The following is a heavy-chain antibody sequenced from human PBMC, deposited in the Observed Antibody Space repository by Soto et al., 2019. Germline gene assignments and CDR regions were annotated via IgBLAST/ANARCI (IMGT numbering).Heavy chain of an antibody. D-gene: IGHD3-9*01. Sequence: GGSLRLSCAASGFTFSDYYMSWIRQAPGKGLEWVSYISSSSSYTNYADSVKGRFTISRDNAKNSLYLQMNSLRAEDTAVYYCARSSVPGLRYSAFDPWGQGTLVTVSS. CDR1: GFTFSDYY. CDR2: ISSSSSYT. CDR3: ARSSVPGLRYSAFDP. V-gene: IGHV3-11*06. J-gene: IGHJ5*02.